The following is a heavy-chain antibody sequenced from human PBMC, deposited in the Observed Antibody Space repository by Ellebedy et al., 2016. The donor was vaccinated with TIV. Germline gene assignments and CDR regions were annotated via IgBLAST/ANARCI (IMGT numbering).Heavy chain of an antibody. Sequence: SVKVSXXASGGTFSSYAISWVRQAPGQGLEWMGGIIPIFGTANYAQKFQGRVTITADESTSTAYMELSSLRSEDTAVYYCAADLIALTWGQGTLVTVSS. CDR3: AADLIALT. D-gene: IGHD6-13*01. CDR2: IIPIFGTA. V-gene: IGHV1-69*13. CDR1: GGTFSSYA. J-gene: IGHJ4*02.